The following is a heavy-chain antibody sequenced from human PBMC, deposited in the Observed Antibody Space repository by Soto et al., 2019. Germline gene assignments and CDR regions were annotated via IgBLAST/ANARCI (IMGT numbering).Heavy chain of an antibody. D-gene: IGHD2-15*01. CDR2: ISSDVVNY. J-gene: IGHJ4*02. CDR1: GFTFSSFA. CDR3: ARGGAWTPEGLGY. V-gene: IGHV3-30-3*01. Sequence: QVQLVESGGGVVQPGRSLRLSCAASGFTFSSFAMHWVRQAPGKGLEWLAVISSDVVNYYYAESVKGRFTISRDNSKKTLYLQKKSPRNEDTAVYYCARGGAWTPEGLGYWGQGTLVTVSS.